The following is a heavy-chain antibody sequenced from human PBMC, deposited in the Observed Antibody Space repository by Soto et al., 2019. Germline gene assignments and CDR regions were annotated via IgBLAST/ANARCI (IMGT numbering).Heavy chain of an antibody. CDR3: ARASSGVDYYASSGYPTDAFDI. D-gene: IGHD3-22*01. CDR1: GFTFSSYW. J-gene: IGHJ3*02. V-gene: IGHV3-7*01. CDR2: IKQDGSEK. Sequence: EVQLVESGGGLVQPGGSLRLSCAASGFTFSSYWMSWVRQAPGKGLEWVANIKQDGSEKYYVDSVKGRFTISRDNAKNSLYLQMNSLRAEDTAVYYCARASSGVDYYASSGYPTDAFDIWGQGTMVTVSS.